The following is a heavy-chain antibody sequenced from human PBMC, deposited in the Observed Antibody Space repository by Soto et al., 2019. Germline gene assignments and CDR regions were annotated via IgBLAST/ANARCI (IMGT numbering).Heavy chain of an antibody. Sequence: LRLSCAASGFTFSSYAMSWVRQAPGKGLEWVSAISGSGGSTYYADSVKGRFTISRDNSKNTLYLQMNSLRAEDTAVYYCAKDRKDTAMVSPYGDYYYGMDVWGQGTTVTVSS. V-gene: IGHV3-23*01. CDR1: GFTFSSYA. CDR3: AKDRKDTAMVSPYGDYYYGMDV. J-gene: IGHJ6*02. D-gene: IGHD5-18*01. CDR2: ISGSGGST.